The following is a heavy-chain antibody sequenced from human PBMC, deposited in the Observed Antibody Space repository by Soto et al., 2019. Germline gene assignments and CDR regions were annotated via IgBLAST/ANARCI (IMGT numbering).Heavy chain of an antibody. J-gene: IGHJ5*02. CDR1: GYNFTSYG. V-gene: IGHV1-18*01. CDR3: ARDRGYNWNYGWFDP. Sequence: QVQLVQSGAEVKKPGASVKVSCKASGYNFTSYGISWVRQAPGQGLEWMGWISVYNGNTNYAQKLQGRVTMTTDTSTSTVYRELRSLRSDDTAVYYCARDRGYNWNYGWFDPWGQGTLVTVSS. D-gene: IGHD1-7*01. CDR2: ISVYNGNT.